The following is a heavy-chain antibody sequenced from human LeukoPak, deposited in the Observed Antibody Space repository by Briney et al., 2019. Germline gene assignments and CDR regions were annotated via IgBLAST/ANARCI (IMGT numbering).Heavy chain of an antibody. CDR3: ARVSSLLWFGEIDY. CDR2: IYPGDSDT. CDR1: GYSFTNYA. V-gene: IGHV5-51*01. J-gene: IGHJ4*02. D-gene: IGHD3-10*01. Sequence: GESLKISCRTSGYSFTNYAIAWVRQIPGKGLEWMGVIYPGDSDTRYSPSFQGQVTVSADKSISTAYLQWSSLKASDTAMYYCARVSSLLWFGEIDYWGQGTLVTVFS.